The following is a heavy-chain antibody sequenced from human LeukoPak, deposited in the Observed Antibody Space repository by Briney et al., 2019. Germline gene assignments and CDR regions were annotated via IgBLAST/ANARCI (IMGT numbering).Heavy chain of an antibody. V-gene: IGHV4-4*07. CDR1: GVSISSYD. CDR3: TRYYYDDSVYHSCFDP. J-gene: IGHJ5*02. CDR2: IYGSGSS. D-gene: IGHD3-22*01. Sequence: SDALLLTCIGTGVSISSYDRSWIRQPAGKGLDWIGRIYGSGSSDYNPSLESRVTISVDKSKNQLSVKLSSVTAADTAVHYCTRYYYDDSVYHSCFDPWGQGTLVSLSS.